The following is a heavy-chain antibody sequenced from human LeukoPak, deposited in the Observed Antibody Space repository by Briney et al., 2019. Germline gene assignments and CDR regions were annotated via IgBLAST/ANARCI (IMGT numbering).Heavy chain of an antibody. CDR1: GFTFGDYA. Sequence: PGRSLRLSCTASGFTFGDYAMSWVRQAPGKGLEWVGFIRSKGCGGTTEYAASVKGRFTISRYDSKSITYLQMNSLKTEETAVYYCTRGSSYDFWSGYYPDGWFDPWGQGTLVTVSS. CDR3: TRGSSYDFWSGYYPDGWFDP. CDR2: IRSKGCGGTT. J-gene: IGHJ5*02. V-gene: IGHV3-49*04. D-gene: IGHD3-3*01.